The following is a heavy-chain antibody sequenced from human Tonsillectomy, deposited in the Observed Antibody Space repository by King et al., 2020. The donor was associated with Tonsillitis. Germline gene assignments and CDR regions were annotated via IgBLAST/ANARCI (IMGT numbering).Heavy chain of an antibody. Sequence: QLQESGPGLVKPSQTLSLPCTVSGGPINSGGNYWSWIRQHPGKGLEWIGYIYYSGSTYYNPSLTSRVTISVDTSKNQFSLRLSSVTAADPAVYYWARERYSSSGDYYYYMDIWGKGTPVSVSS. D-gene: IGHD6-13*01. CDR3: ARERYSSSGDYYYYMDI. J-gene: IGHJ6*03. CDR2: IYYSGST. CDR1: GGPINSGGNY. V-gene: IGHV4-31*03.